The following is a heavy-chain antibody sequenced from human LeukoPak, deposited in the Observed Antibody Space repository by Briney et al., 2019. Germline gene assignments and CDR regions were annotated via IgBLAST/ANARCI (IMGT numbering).Heavy chain of an antibody. CDR3: ARGYCSGGTCYRTFFDQ. V-gene: IGHV4-59*01. CDR1: GGSISSYY. D-gene: IGHD2-15*01. CDR2: ISYSGST. J-gene: IGHJ4*02. Sequence: KPSETLSLICTVSGGSISSYYWSWIRQPPGKGLEWIGCISYSGSTNYNSTLRSRVTISVDTSKNQFSLNLNSVTAADTAVYYCARGYCSGGTCYRTFFDQWGQGTLVTVSS.